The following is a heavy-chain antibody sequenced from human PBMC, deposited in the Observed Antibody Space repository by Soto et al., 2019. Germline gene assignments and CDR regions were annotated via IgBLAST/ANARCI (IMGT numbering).Heavy chain of an antibody. V-gene: IGHV5-10-1*01. D-gene: IGHD2-15*01. CDR2: IDPSDSYT. J-gene: IGHJ5*01. CDR3: ARAYCSGGSCYWFGS. CDR1: GYSFTSYW. Sequence: GESLKISCKGSGYSFTSYWISWVRQMPGKGLEWMGRIDPSDSYTNYSPSFQGHVTISADKSISTAYLQWSSLKASDTAMYYCARAYCSGGSCYWFGSWGQGIVVTVSS.